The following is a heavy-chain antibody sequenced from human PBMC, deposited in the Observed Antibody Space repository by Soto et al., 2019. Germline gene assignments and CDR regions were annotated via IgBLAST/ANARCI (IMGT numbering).Heavy chain of an antibody. V-gene: IGHV3-23*01. J-gene: IGHJ6*03. CDR2: ISGSGGST. CDR3: AKATIYYYYYYMDV. CDR1: GFTFSSYA. D-gene: IGHD3-3*01. Sequence: EVQLLESGRGLVQPGGSLRLSCAASGFTFSSYAMSWVRQAPGKGLEWVSAISGSGGSTYYADSVKGRFTISRDNSKNTLYLQMNSLRAEDTAVYYCAKATIYYYYYYMDVWGKGTTVTVSS.